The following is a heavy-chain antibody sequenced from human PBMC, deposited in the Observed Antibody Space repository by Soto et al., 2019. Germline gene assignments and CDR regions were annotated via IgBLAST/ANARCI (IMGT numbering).Heavy chain of an antibody. CDR3: ARDTTTITIFGVVTSYYYYGMDV. D-gene: IGHD3-3*01. CDR1: GFTFSSYS. V-gene: IGHV3-21*01. J-gene: IGHJ6*02. Sequence: PGGSLRLSCAASGFTFSSYSMNWVRQAPGKGLEWVSSISSSSSYIYYADSVKGRFTISRDNAKNSLYLQMNSLRAEDTAVYYCARDTTTITIFGVVTSYYYYGMDVWGQGTTVTVSS. CDR2: ISSSSSYI.